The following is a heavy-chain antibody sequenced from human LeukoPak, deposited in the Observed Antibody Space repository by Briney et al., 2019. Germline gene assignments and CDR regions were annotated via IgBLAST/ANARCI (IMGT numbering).Heavy chain of an antibody. D-gene: IGHD3-10*01. CDR3: ARDPMVRGVILDC. CDR2: IKQDGSDK. Sequence: QPGGSLRLSCAASGFTFSSYWMSWVRQAPGKWLEWVANIKQDGSDKYYVDSVKGRFTISRDNAKNSLYLQMNSLRAEDTAVYYCARDPMVRGVILDCWGQGTLVTVSS. J-gene: IGHJ4*02. CDR1: GFTFSSYW. V-gene: IGHV3-7*05.